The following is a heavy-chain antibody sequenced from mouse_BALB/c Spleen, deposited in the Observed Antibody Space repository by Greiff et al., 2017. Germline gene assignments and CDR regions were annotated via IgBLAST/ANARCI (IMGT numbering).Heavy chain of an antibody. D-gene: IGHD4-1*02. Sequence: EVQLQQSGAELVKPGASVKLSCTASGFNIKDNYMHWVKQRPEQGLEWIGRIDPANGNTKYDPKFQGKATITADTSSNTAYLQLSSLTSEDTAVYYCARSTVFAYWGQGTLVTVSA. CDR2: IDPANGNT. J-gene: IGHJ3*01. CDR3: ARSTVFAY. V-gene: IGHV14-3*02. CDR1: GFNIKDNY.